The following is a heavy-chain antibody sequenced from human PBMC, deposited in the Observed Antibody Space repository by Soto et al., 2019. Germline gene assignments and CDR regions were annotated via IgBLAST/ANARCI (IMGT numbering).Heavy chain of an antibody. Sequence: ASVKVSCKASGYTFTSYDISWVRQATGQGLEWMGWMNPNNGNTDYAPKFQGRVTMTMNTSIGTAYMELSSLRSEDTAVYYCARSPRNYYALGSYSYFRHWGQGTLVTVSS. J-gene: IGHJ1*01. V-gene: IGHV1-8*01. CDR1: GYTFTSYD. CDR2: MNPNNGNT. D-gene: IGHD3-10*01. CDR3: ARSPRNYYALGSYSYFRH.